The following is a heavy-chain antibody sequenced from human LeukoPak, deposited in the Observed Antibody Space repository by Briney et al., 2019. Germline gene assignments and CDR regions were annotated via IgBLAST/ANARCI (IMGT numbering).Heavy chain of an antibody. V-gene: IGHV1-18*01. Sequence: ASVTVSCKPSGYTFTSYGISWVRQAPEQGLEWMGWIRAYNGNTNYAQKLQGRVTMTTDTSTSTAYMELRSLRSDDTAVYYCARLKAPMVRGVMMGVYYFDYWGQGALVTVSS. CDR3: ARLKAPMVRGVMMGVYYFDY. J-gene: IGHJ4*02. CDR1: GYTFTSYG. CDR2: IRAYNGNT. D-gene: IGHD3-10*01.